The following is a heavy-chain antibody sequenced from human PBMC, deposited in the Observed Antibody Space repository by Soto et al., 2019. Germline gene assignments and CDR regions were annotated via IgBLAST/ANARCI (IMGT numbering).Heavy chain of an antibody. D-gene: IGHD3-3*01. J-gene: IGHJ4*02. V-gene: IGHV3-21*01. Sequence: GGSLRLSCAASGFTFSSYSMNWVRQAPGKGLEWVSSISSSSSYIYYADSVKGRFTISRDNAKNSLYLQMNSLRAEDTAVYYCARVNRGYYDFWSGYYDYWGQGTLVTVSS. CDR1: GFTFSSYS. CDR2: ISSSSSYI. CDR3: ARVNRGYYDFWSGYYDY.